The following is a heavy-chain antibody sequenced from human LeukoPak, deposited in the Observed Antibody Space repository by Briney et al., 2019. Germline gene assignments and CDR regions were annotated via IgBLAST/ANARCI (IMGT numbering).Heavy chain of an antibody. J-gene: IGHJ6*02. Sequence: GASVKVSCKVSGYTLTELSMHWVRQAPGKGLEWMGGFDPEDGETIYAQKFQGRVTMTEDTSTDTAYMELSSLRSEDTAVYYCATGYYGSGSYFYYYYGMVVWGQGTTVTVSS. D-gene: IGHD3-10*01. CDR3: ATGYYGSGSYFYYYYGMVV. V-gene: IGHV1-24*01. CDR1: GYTLTELS. CDR2: FDPEDGET.